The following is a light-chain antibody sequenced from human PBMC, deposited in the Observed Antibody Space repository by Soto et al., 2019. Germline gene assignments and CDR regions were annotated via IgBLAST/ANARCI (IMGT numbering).Light chain of an antibody. J-gene: IGLJ3*02. CDR1: SSNIGSNY. Sequence: QSVLTQPPSASGTPGQRVTISCSGSSSNIGSNYVYWYQQLPGTAPKLLIYSNNQRPSGVPDRFSGSKSGTSASLAISGLRSEDEADCYCVAWDDSLSGWVFGGGTKLTVL. V-gene: IGLV1-47*02. CDR3: VAWDDSLSGWV. CDR2: SNN.